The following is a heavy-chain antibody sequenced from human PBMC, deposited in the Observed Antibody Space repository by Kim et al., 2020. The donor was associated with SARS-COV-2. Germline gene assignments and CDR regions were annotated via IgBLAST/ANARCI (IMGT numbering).Heavy chain of an antibody. V-gene: IGHV3-30*03. J-gene: IGHJ4*02. CDR3: ARGPNRAPGYYFDY. CDR2: ISHDGSNE. CDR1: GFTFSSYG. Sequence: GGSLRLSCAASGFTFSSYGMHWVRQAPGKGLEWVTIISHDGSNEFYADSVKGRFTISRDNSKNTLYLQMNSLRADDTAVYYCARGPNRAPGYYFDYWGQGTLVTVSS. D-gene: IGHD5-12*01.